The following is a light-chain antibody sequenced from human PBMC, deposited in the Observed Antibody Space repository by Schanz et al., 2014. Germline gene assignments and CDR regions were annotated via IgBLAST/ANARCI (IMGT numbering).Light chain of an antibody. CDR1: QSVSNK. CDR3: HQYNDWPGT. V-gene: IGKV3-15*01. Sequence: EIVMTQSPATLSVSPGERATLSCRASQSVSNKLAWYQHKPGQAPRLLIYGASTRATGIPARFSGSGSGTEFTLTISSLHSEDLAVYYCHQYNDWPGTFGHGTKVEIK. J-gene: IGKJ1*01. CDR2: GAS.